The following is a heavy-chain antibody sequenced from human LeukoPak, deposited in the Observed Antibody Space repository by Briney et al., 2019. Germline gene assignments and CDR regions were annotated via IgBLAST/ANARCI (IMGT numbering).Heavy chain of an antibody. CDR2: SRNKANSFST. J-gene: IGHJ4*02. Sequence: GGSLRLSCAASGFSFSSYNMDWVRQTPGKGLEWVGRSRNKANSFSTEYAASVKGRFTISRDDSKNSLSLQMNSLKTEDTAVYYCARGTDYDWRSFVYWGQGTLVTVSS. CDR3: ARGTDYDWRSFVY. CDR1: GFSFSSYN. V-gene: IGHV3-72*01. D-gene: IGHD3-16*01.